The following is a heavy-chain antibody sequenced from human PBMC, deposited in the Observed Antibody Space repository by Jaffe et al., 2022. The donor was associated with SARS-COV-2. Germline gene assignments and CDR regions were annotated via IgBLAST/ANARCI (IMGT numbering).Heavy chain of an antibody. D-gene: IGHD3-10*01. Sequence: EVQLVESGGGLVQPGGSLRLSCAASGLTFSSYDMHWVRQVTGEGLEWVSGIGTAGDTYYAGSVKGRFTISRENARNSLFLQMNSLRAGDTAVYYCTKGGDGFDPWGQGTLVTVTS. CDR2: IGTAGDT. V-gene: IGHV3-13*04. J-gene: IGHJ5*02. CDR3: TKGGDGFDP. CDR1: GLTFSSYD.